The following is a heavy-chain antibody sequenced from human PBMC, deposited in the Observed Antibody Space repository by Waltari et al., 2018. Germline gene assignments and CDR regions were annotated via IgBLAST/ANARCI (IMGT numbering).Heavy chain of an antibody. J-gene: IGHJ3*02. CDR1: GYSISSGYY. CDR2: IYHSGRT. V-gene: IGHV4-38-2*01. CDR3: ARQDPEYDAFDI. Sequence: QVQLQESGPGLVKPSETLSLTCAVSGYSISSGYYWGWIRQPPGKGLEWIGSIYHSGRTDYNPARKGRVTISVDTAKNQFSLKLSSVTAADTAVYYCARQDPEYDAFDIWGQGTMVTVSS.